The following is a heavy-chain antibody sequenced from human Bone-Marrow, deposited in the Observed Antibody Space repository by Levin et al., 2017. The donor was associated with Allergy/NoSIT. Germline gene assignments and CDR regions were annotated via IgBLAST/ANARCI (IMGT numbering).Heavy chain of an antibody. J-gene: IGHJ4*02. Sequence: GESLEISCAASGLIFSNYAMNWVRQAPGKGLEWVSQISGSGSNTHYADSVRGRFTFSRDNSNNTVYLQMNSLRADDTAVYYCAGYDTSGYHSPFDYWGQGTLVTVSS. CDR2: ISGSGSNT. CDR1: GLIFSNYA. CDR3: AGYDTSGYHSPFDY. V-gene: IGHV3-23*01. D-gene: IGHD3-22*01.